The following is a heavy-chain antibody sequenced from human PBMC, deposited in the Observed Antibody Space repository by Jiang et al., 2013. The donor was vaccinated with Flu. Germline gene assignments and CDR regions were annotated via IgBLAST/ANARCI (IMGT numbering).Heavy chain of an antibody. CDR1: GFTVNSKH. D-gene: IGHD6-13*01. CDR3: ARDRGIGFDY. J-gene: IGHJ4*02. V-gene: IGHV3-53*01. CDR2: IYTDGTT. Sequence: QLVESGGGLIRPGGSLRLSCAASGFTVNSKHMSWVRQAPGKGLEWVSVIYTDGTTYYADSVKGRFTISRDNSKNTLFLEVDSLRDEDTAVYYCARDRGIGFDYWGQGTLVTVSS.